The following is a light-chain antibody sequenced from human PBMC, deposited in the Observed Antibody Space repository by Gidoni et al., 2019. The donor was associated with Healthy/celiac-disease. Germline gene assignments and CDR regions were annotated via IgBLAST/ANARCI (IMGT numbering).Light chain of an antibody. J-gene: IGKJ3*01. CDR1: QDISNY. Sequence: DIQMTQSPSSLSASVGDRVTITCQASQDISNYLNWYQQKPGKAPKLLIYDASNLETRVPSRFSGSGSGTDFTFTISRLQPEDIATYYCQQYDNLLRTFGQGTKVDIK. V-gene: IGKV1-33*01. CDR3: QQYDNLLRT. CDR2: DAS.